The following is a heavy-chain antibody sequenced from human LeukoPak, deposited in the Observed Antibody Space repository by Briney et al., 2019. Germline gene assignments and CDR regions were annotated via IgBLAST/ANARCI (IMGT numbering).Heavy chain of an antibody. CDR2: IIPIFGTA. CDR3: ASTVPVWGSYRYYFDY. V-gene: IGHV1-69*05. D-gene: IGHD3-16*02. Sequence: SVKVSCKASGGTFSSYAISWVRQAAGQGLEWMGRIIPIFGTANYAQKFQGRVTITTDESTSTAYMELSSLRSEDTAVYYCASTVPVWGSYRYYFDYWGQGTLVTVSS. J-gene: IGHJ4*02. CDR1: GGTFSSYA.